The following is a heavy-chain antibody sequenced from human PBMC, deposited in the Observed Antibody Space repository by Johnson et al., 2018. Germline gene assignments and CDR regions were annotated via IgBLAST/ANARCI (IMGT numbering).Heavy chain of an antibody. CDR1: GFTFSSYA. D-gene: IGHD3-22*01. Sequence: QDRLVQSGGGVVQPGRSLRVACAASGFTFSSYAMHWFRQAPGKGLECVAATSYDGYNQYYADSVKGRVTISRDNSKKTLFLQMNSRRAEDTAVYYCSEEIPQDSSAYYRPHDAFDIWGQGTMVTVSS. CDR2: TSYDGYNQ. J-gene: IGHJ3*02. V-gene: IGHV3-30*18. CDR3: SEEIPQDSSAYYRPHDAFDI.